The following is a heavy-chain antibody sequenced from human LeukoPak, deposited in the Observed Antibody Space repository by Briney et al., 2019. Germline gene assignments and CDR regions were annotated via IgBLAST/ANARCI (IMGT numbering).Heavy chain of an antibody. J-gene: IGHJ4*02. D-gene: IGHD6-13*01. CDR2: LSGSGRGGST. CDR3: AKSLAAAGNY. CDR1: GFTFSSYA. V-gene: IGHV3-23*01. Sequence: GGSLRLSCAASGFTFSSYAMNWVRQAPGKVLEWVSGLSGSGRGGSTYYAASVKGRFTISRENSKNTLYLQMNSLRAEDTAVYYCAKSLAAAGNYWGQGTLVTVSS.